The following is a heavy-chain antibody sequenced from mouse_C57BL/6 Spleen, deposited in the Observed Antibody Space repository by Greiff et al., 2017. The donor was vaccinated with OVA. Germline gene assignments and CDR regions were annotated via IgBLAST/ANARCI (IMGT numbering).Heavy chain of an antibody. D-gene: IGHD2-2*01. CDR2: IHPNSGSN. V-gene: IGHV1-64*01. CDR3: ARGIYYGYEKSAMDY. CDR1: GYTFTSYW. J-gene: IGHJ4*01. Sequence: VQLQQPGAELVKPGASVKLSCKASGYTFTSYWMHWVKQRPGQGLEWIGMIHPNSGSNNYNEKFKSKATLTVDKSSSTAYMQLSSLTSEDSAVYYCARGIYYGYEKSAMDYWGQGTSVTVSS.